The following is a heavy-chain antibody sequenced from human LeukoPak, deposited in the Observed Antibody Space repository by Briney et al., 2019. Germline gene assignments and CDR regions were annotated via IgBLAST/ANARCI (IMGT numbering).Heavy chain of an antibody. CDR3: ARYDSSCPGFDY. D-gene: IGHD3-22*01. J-gene: IGHJ4*02. CDR2: IYHRGST. CDR1: GYSISSGYY. V-gene: IGHV4-38-2*01. Sequence: SETLSLTCAVSGYSISSGYYWGWIRQPPGKGLEWVGSIYHRGSTHYNPSLKSRVTISVDMSKNQFSLKVTSVTAADTAVYYCARYDSSCPGFDYWGQGTLVTVSS.